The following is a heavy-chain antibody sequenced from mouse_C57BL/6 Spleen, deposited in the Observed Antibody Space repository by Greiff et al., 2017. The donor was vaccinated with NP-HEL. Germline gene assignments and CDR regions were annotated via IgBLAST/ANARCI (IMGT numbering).Heavy chain of an antibody. D-gene: IGHD2-5*01. CDR2: IYPGSGST. Sequence: VQLQQPGAELVKPGASVKMSCKASGYTFTSYWITWVKQRPGQGLEWIGDIYPGSGSTNYNEKFKSKATLTVDTSSSTAYMQLSSLTSEDSAVYYCARFGLTYYSNYGGYFDVWGTGTTVTVSS. CDR1: GYTFTSYW. V-gene: IGHV1-55*01. J-gene: IGHJ1*03. CDR3: ARFGLTYYSNYGGYFDV.